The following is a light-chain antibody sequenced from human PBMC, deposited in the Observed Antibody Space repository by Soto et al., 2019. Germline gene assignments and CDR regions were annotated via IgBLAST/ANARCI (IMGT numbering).Light chain of an antibody. CDR3: CSYAGTSSWV. CDR2: EAT. J-gene: IGLJ3*02. Sequence: SALTQPASVSGSPGQSITISCTGTSSNIGSYNFVSWYQQRPGRAPKLMIFEATKRPSGVPPRFSGSKSGNTASLTISGLQAEDEADYYCCSYAGTSSWVFGGGTKLTVL. CDR1: SSNIGSYNF. V-gene: IGLV2-23*01.